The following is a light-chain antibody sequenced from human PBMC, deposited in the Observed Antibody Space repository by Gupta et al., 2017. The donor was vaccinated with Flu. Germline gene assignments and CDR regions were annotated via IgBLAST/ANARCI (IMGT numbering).Light chain of an antibody. Sequence: VLTQSPAPLSLSQGERVTLSCRASQSLSSAYVAWYQQKPGLSPKLLIFGASFRATGTPDRFSGGGSGTDFTLTISRLEPEDFAVYYCQQYALSPMTFGQGTKVEV. V-gene: IGKV3-20*01. J-gene: IGKJ1*01. CDR3: QQYALSPMT. CDR1: QSLSSAY. CDR2: GAS.